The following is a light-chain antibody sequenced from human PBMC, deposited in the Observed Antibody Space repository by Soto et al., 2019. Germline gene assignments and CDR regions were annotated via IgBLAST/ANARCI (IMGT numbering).Light chain of an antibody. CDR1: SSDVGSYNL. J-gene: IGLJ2*01. CDR3: SSCGGRSTYVV. Sequence: QSALTQPASVSGSPGQSITISCSGTSSDVGSYNLVSWYQQHPGKAPKLLIYEVSKRPSGVSDRFSGSKSGNTASLTISGLQAGDEADYSCSSCGGRSTYVVFGGGTKLTVL. V-gene: IGLV2-23*02. CDR2: EVS.